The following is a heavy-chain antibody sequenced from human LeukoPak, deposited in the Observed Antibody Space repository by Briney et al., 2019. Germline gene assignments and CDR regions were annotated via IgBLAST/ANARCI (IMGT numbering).Heavy chain of an antibody. V-gene: IGHV4-59*01. CDR1: GGSISSYY. Sequence: SETLSLTCTVSGGSISSYYWSWIRQPPGKGLEWIGYIHYSGSTNYNPSLKSRVTISVDTSKNQFSLKLSSVTAADTAVYYCARVRAIAGYYGMDVWGQGTTVTVSS. CDR2: IHYSGST. J-gene: IGHJ6*02. CDR3: ARVRAIAGYYGMDV.